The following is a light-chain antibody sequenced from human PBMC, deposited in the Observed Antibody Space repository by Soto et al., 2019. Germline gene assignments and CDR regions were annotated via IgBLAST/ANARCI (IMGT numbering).Light chain of an antibody. CDR1: NSDVGTYNY. CDR2: DVT. V-gene: IGLV2-11*01. CDR3: CSYAGSSSFRVL. J-gene: IGLJ2*01. Sequence: QSALTQPPSVSGSPGQSVTISCTGTNSDVGTYNYVSWYQQHPGKAPKLIIYDVTKRPSGVPDRFSGSKSGNTASLIISGLQAADEAEYYCCCCSYAGSSSFRVLFGGGTKLTVL.